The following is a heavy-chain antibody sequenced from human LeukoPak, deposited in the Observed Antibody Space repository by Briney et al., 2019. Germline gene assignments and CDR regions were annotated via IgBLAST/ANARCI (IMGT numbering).Heavy chain of an antibody. CDR3: AGGWYFFDY. CDR1: GFSFRSYG. Sequence: QPGRSLRLSCAASGFSFRSYGMHWVRQAPGKGLEWVAVISYDGSNKYYADSVKGRFTISRDNSKNTLYLQMNSLRAEDTAAYWCAGGWYFFDYWGQGTLVIVSS. CDR2: ISYDGSNK. D-gene: IGHD6-19*01. V-gene: IGHV3-30*03. J-gene: IGHJ4*02.